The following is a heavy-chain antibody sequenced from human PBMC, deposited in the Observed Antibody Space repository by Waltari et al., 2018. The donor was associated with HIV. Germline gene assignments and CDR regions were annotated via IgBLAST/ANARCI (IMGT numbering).Heavy chain of an antibody. J-gene: IGHJ5*02. CDR3: AKLGNYNWLDP. V-gene: IGHV7-4-1*02. Sequence: QVQLVQSGSELKKPGASVKDSCKAYGYIFTKYSMNLVRQAPGQGLEWMGWINTITGNPTYAQGFTGRFVFSLDTSVSTAYLQISSLKPEDTAVYYCAKLGNYNWLDPWGQGTLVTVSS. CDR1: GYIFTKYS. D-gene: IGHD7-27*01. CDR2: INTITGNP.